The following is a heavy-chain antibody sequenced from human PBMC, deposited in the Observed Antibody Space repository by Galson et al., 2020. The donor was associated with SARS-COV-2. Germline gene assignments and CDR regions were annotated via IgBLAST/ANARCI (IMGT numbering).Heavy chain of an antibody. Sequence: GGSLRLSCAASGFSFSTYWMQWVRQAPGKGLVWVSRINGDGRSTTYADSVKGRFTISRDNAKNTLYLQMDSLRDEDTAVYYCARETALRGSYYYDYWGQGSLVTVSS. CDR2: INGDGRST. CDR1: GFSFSTYW. D-gene: IGHD1-26*01. J-gene: IGHJ4*02. CDR3: ARETALRGSYYYDY. V-gene: IGHV3-74*03.